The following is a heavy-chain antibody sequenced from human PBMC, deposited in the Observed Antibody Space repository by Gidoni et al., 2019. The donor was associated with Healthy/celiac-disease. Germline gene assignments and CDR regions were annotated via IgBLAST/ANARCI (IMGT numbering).Heavy chain of an antibody. CDR2: IYHSGST. CDR3: ARYIVVVVAASTLGAFDI. V-gene: IGHV4-30-2*01. J-gene: IGHJ3*02. Sequence: QLQLQESGSGLVQPSQTLSLTCAVSGGSISSGGYSWSWIRQPPGKGLEWIGYIYHSGSTYYNPSLKSRVTISVDRSKNQFSLKLSSVTAADTAVYYCARYIVVVVAASTLGAFDIWGQGTMVTVSS. CDR1: GGSISSGGYS. D-gene: IGHD2-15*01.